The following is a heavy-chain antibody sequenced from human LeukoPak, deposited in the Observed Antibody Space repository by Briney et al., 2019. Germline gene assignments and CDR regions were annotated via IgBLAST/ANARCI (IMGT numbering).Heavy chain of an antibody. D-gene: IGHD5-12*01. V-gene: IGHV1-2*02. CDR1: GYTFTGYY. J-gene: IGHJ6*02. Sequence: ASVKVSCKASGYTFTGYYMHWARQAPGQGLEWMGWINPNSGGTNYAQKFQGRVTMTRDTSISTAYMELSRLRSDDTAVYYCARDDSGYDYFYGMDVWGQGTTVTVSS. CDR2: INPNSGGT. CDR3: ARDDSGYDYFYGMDV.